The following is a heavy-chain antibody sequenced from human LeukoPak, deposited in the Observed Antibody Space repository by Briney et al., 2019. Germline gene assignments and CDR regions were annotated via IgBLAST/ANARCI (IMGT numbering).Heavy chain of an antibody. Sequence: PGGSLRLSCAASGFTFSSYAMHWVRQAPGKGLEWVAVISYDGSNKYYADSVKGRFTISRDNAKNSLYLQMNSLRAEDTAVYYCARNSGSGSYYQMSPDAFDIWGQGTMVTVSS. CDR1: GFTFSSYA. V-gene: IGHV3-30*04. D-gene: IGHD3-10*01. CDR2: ISYDGSNK. CDR3: ARNSGSGSYYQMSPDAFDI. J-gene: IGHJ3*02.